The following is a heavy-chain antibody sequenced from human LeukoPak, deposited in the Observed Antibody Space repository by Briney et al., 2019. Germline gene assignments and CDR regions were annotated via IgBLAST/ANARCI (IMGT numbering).Heavy chain of an antibody. D-gene: IGHD2-2*01. Sequence: ASVKVSCKASGYTFTGYYMHWVRQAPGQGLEWMGWINPNSGGTNYAQKFQGRVTMTRDTSISTAYMELSRLRSDDTAVYYCARNVRGQLRFFWLDPWGQGTLVTVSS. CDR3: ARNVRGQLRFFWLDP. CDR2: INPNSGGT. J-gene: IGHJ5*02. CDR1: GYTFTGYY. V-gene: IGHV1-2*02.